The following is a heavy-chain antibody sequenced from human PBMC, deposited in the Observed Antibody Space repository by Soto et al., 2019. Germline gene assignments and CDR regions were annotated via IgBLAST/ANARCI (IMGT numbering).Heavy chain of an antibody. Sequence: GGSLRLSCAASGFTFSNSDMNWVHQAPGKGLEWVSGVSWNGSRTHYADSVKGRFIISRDNSRNTLYLQTNSLRAEDTAVYYCSRTPAFTILLWFGELLGGDFVDYWGQGTLVTVSS. CDR2: VSWNGSRT. D-gene: IGHD3-10*01. CDR1: GFTFSNSD. CDR3: SRTPAFTILLWFGELLGGDFVDY. J-gene: IGHJ4*02. V-gene: IGHV3-35*01.